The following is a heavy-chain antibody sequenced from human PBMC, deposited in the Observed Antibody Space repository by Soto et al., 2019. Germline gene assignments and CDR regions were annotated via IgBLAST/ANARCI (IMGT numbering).Heavy chain of an antibody. CDR2: INPSGGST. Sequence: QVQLVQSGAEVKKPGASVKVSCKASGYAFTSYHMHWVRQAPGQGLQWMGIINPSGGSTFYAQKRQGRVTRTRGTATSKVSMDLSSLRSEDTAVYYCARVYCSGGGCYSIDYWGQGTLVTVSS. D-gene: IGHD2-15*01. J-gene: IGHJ4*02. CDR1: GYAFTSYH. CDR3: ARVYCSGGGCYSIDY. V-gene: IGHV1-46*04.